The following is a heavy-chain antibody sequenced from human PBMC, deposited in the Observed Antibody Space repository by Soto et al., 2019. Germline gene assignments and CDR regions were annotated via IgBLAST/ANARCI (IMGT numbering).Heavy chain of an antibody. CDR3: ANLYYDSSPRYY. CDR1: GFTFSSYA. J-gene: IGHJ4*02. V-gene: IGHV3-23*01. D-gene: IGHD3-22*01. Sequence: GGSLRLSCAASGFTFSSYAMSWVRQAPGKGLEWVSAISGSGGSTYYADSVKGRFAISRDNSKNTLYLQMNSLRAEDTAVYYCANLYYDSSPRYYWGQGTLVTVSS. CDR2: ISGSGGST.